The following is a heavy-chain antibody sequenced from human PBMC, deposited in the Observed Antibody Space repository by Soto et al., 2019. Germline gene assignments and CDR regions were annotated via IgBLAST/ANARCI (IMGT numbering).Heavy chain of an antibody. D-gene: IGHD2-21*02. Sequence: QVQLVQSGAEVKKPGASVKVSCKASGYTFTSYGISWVRQAPGQGLEWMGWISAYNGNTNYAQKLQGRVTMTTDTSTSTAYMELRSLRSDDTAVYYCARDIPSVVTAIPLAFDIRGQGTMVTVSS. J-gene: IGHJ3*02. CDR3: ARDIPSVVTAIPLAFDI. V-gene: IGHV1-18*01. CDR1: GYTFTSYG. CDR2: ISAYNGNT.